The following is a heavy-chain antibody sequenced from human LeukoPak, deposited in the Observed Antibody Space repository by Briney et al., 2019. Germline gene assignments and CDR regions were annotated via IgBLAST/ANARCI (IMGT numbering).Heavy chain of an antibody. CDR2: IKSDGSST. CDR1: GFTFSSYS. Sequence: PGGSLRLSCAASGFTFSSYSMNWIRQAPGKGLEWVSRIKSDGSSTRYADSVKGRFTFSRDNAKNTLYLQMNSLRAEDTAVYFCASGPTGFAWGQGTLVTVSS. CDR3: ASGPTGFA. D-gene: IGHD1-14*01. V-gene: IGHV3-74*01. J-gene: IGHJ5*02.